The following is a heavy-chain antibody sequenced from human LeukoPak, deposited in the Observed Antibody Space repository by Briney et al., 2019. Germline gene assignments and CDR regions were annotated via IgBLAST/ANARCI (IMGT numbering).Heavy chain of an antibody. CDR1: GGTFSSYA. J-gene: IGHJ4*02. CDR3: ARGEEYGSGTVHFDY. D-gene: IGHD3-10*01. V-gene: IGHV1-69*13. CDR2: IIPIFGTA. Sequence: SVKVSCKASGGTFSSYAISWVRQAPGQGLEWMGGIIPIFGTANYAQKFQGRVTITADESTSTAYMELSSLRSEDTAVYYCARGEEYGSGTVHFDYWGQGILVTVSS.